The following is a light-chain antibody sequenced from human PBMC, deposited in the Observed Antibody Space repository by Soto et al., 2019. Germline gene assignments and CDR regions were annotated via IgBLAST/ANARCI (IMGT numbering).Light chain of an antibody. CDR3: SSYTSSSTYVV. CDR1: SSDVGGYNY. Sequence: QSALTQPASVSGSPGQSITFSCTGTSSDVGGYNYVSWYQQHPGKAPKLMIYDVSNRPSGVSNRCSGSKSGNTASLTISGLQAEDEADYYCSSYTSSSTYVVFGGGTKLTVL. CDR2: DVS. V-gene: IGLV2-14*01. J-gene: IGLJ2*01.